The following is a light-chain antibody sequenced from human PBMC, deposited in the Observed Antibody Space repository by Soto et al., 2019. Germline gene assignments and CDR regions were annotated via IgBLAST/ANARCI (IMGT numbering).Light chain of an antibody. CDR2: AAS. J-gene: IGKJ4*01. CDR3: QQYYSYPLT. CDR1: QGISSH. V-gene: IGKV1-8*01. Sequence: AIRMTQSPSSFSASTGDRVTITCRASQGISSHLAWYQQKPGKAPKLLIYAASTLQSGVPSRFSGSGSGTDFTLTISCLQSEDFATYSCQQYYSYPLTFGGGTTVEIK.